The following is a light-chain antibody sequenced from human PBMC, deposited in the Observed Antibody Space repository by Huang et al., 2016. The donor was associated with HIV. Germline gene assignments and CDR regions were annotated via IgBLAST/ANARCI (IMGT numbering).Light chain of an antibody. Sequence: DIVMTQTPLSLSVTPGQPASISCKSSQGLLYREKIYLYWYLQKPGQSPKLLIYELSNRFSGVPDRFSGSGSPTDFTLKISRVETEDFWVYYCMQGKQLPYTFGQGTRLEIK. CDR3: MQGKQLPYT. CDR1: QGLLYREKIY. CDR2: ELS. V-gene: IGKV2-29*02. J-gene: IGKJ2*01.